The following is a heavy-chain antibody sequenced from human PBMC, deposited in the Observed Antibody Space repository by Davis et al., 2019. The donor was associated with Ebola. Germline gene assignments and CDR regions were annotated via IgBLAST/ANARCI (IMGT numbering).Heavy chain of an antibody. CDR3: ARGVYYYYGMDV. Sequence: ESLKISCTVSGGSISSYYWSWIRQPPGKGLEWIGYIYYSGSTNYNPSLKSRVTISVDTSKNQFSLKLSSVTAADTAVYYCARGVYYYYGMDVWGQGTTVTVSS. D-gene: IGHD6-13*01. J-gene: IGHJ6*02. V-gene: IGHV4-59*01. CDR1: GGSISSYY. CDR2: IYYSGST.